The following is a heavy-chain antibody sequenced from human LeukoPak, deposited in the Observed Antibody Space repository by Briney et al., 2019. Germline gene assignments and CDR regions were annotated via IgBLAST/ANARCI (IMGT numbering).Heavy chain of an antibody. D-gene: IGHD2/OR15-2a*01. CDR3: ARGEYNYFDY. CDR1: GYTFTIHG. V-gene: IGHV1-18*01. CDR2: INAYNGHT. J-gene: IGHJ4*02. Sequence: ASVKVSFKASGYTFTIHGITWVRQAPGQGLEWVGWINAYNGHTNYVQNLQGRATMTTDTSTSTAYMELRSLRSDDTAVYYCARGEYNYFDYWGQGTLVTVSS.